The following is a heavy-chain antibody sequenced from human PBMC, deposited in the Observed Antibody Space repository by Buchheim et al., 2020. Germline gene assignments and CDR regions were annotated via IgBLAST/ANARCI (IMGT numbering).Heavy chain of an antibody. V-gene: IGHV3-7*01. CDR3: ARDRYCSSTSCSYYYYYGMDV. Sequence: EVQLVESGGGLVQPGGSLRLSCAASGFTFSSYWMSWVRQAPGKGLEWVANIKQDGSEKYYVDSVKGRFTISRDNAKNSLYLQMNSLRAEDTAVYYCARDRYCSSTSCSYYYYYGMDVWGQGTT. CDR2: IKQDGSEK. CDR1: GFTFSSYW. J-gene: IGHJ6*02. D-gene: IGHD2-2*01.